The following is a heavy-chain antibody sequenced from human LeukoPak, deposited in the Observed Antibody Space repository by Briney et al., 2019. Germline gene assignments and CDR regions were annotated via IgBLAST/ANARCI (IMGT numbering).Heavy chain of an antibody. V-gene: IGHV4-39*01. CDR1: GGSISSSSYY. J-gene: IGHJ4*02. D-gene: IGHD2-2*01. CDR3: ARSYSRYWYFDY. CDR2: IYYSGST. Sequence: SETLSLTCTVSGGSISSSSYYWGWIRQPPAKGLEWIGSIYYSGSTYYNPSLKSRVTISVDTSKNQFSLKLSSVTAANTAVYYCARSYSRYWYFDYWGQGTLVTVSS.